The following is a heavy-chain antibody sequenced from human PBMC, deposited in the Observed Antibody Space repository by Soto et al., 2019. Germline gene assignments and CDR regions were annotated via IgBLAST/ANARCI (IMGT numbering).Heavy chain of an antibody. CDR2: ISAYYSNT. Sequence: QVQLVQSGAEVKKPGASVKVSCKASGYTFTSYGISWVRQAPGQGLEWMGWISAYYSNTKYAQKLQGSATMTTDTPTSTADLELRSLRTDATAVYYCARGPNYFDYWGQGTLVTFSA. J-gene: IGHJ4*02. CDR1: GYTFTSYG. CDR3: ARGPNYFDY. V-gene: IGHV1-18*01.